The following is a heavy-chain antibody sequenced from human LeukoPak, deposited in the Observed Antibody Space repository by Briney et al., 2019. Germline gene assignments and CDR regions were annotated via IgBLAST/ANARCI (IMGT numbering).Heavy chain of an antibody. J-gene: IGHJ4*02. CDR1: GFTFSSYW. Sequence: GGSLRLPCAASGFTFSSYWMHWVRHAPGKGLLWVSRINSDGSRTGYADSVRGRFTVSRDNAKSTVYLQMNSLRAEDTAVYYCARASFWFDDSGYYFDYWGQGSLVTVSS. CDR3: ARASFWFDDSGYYFDY. D-gene: IGHD3-22*01. V-gene: IGHV3-74*01. CDR2: INSDGSRT.